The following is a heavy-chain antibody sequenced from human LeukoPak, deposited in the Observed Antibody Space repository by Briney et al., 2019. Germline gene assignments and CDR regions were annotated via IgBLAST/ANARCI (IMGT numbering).Heavy chain of an antibody. J-gene: IGHJ4*02. V-gene: IGHV3-11*01. Sequence: GGFLRLSCAASGFTFSDYYMSWIRQAPGKGLEWVSYISGTDNTIYYADSVKGRFTMSRDNAKNSLYLQMNSLRAEDTAVYYCARGDSGYQLLLREWGQGTLVTVSS. CDR2: ISGTDNTI. D-gene: IGHD2-2*01. CDR1: GFTFSDYY. CDR3: ARGDSGYQLLLRE.